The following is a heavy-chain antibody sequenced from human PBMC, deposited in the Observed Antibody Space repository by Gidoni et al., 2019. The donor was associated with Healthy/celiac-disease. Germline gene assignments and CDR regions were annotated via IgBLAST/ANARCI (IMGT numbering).Heavy chain of an antibody. CDR3: ARGQEYGSGTIDY. CDR1: GGSFSSGGYY. CDR2: IYYSGST. Sequence: QVQLQESGPGLVKPSQTLSLTCTVSGGSFSSGGYYWSWIRQHPGKGLEWIGYIYYSGSTYYNPSLKRRVTISVDTSKNQFSLKLSSVTAADTAVYYCARGQEYGSGTIDYWGQGTLVTVSS. V-gene: IGHV4-31*03. D-gene: IGHD3-10*01. J-gene: IGHJ4*02.